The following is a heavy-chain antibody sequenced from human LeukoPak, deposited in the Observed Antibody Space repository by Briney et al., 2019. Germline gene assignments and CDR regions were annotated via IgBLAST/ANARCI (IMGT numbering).Heavy chain of an antibody. V-gene: IGHV3-7*01. CDR2: IKQDGSEK. CDR1: GFTFSSYW. CDR3: AGWCSSTSCYGGAMVNY. Sequence: GGSLRLSCAASGFTFSSYWMSWVRQAPGKGLEWVANIKQDGSEKYYVDSVKGRFTISRDNAKNSLYLQMNSLRAEDTAVYYCAGWCSSTSCYGGAMVNYWGQGTLVTVSS. J-gene: IGHJ4*02. D-gene: IGHD2-2*01.